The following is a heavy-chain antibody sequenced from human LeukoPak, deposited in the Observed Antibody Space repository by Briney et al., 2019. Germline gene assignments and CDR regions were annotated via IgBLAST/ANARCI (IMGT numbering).Heavy chain of an antibody. CDR1: GGSISSSSYY. CDR3: ARSDTALVYYFDY. Sequence: PSETLSLTCTVSGGSISSSSYYWGWIRQPPGKGLEWIGSIYYRGSTYYNPSLKSRVTISVDTSKNQFSLKLNSVTAADTAVYYCARSDTALVYYFDYWGQGTLVIVSS. CDR2: IYYRGST. J-gene: IGHJ4*02. D-gene: IGHD5-18*01. V-gene: IGHV4-39*07.